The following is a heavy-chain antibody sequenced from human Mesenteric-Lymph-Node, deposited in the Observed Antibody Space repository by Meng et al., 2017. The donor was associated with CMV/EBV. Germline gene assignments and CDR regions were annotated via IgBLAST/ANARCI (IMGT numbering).Heavy chain of an antibody. CDR2: IYPGDSDT. J-gene: IGHJ4*02. D-gene: IGHD5-18*01. V-gene: IGHV5-51*01. CDR1: EYSFTSYW. CDR3: ARKRGYSSEADY. Sequence: CKGSEYSFTSYWIGWVRHMPGKGLEWMGIIYPGDSDTRYSPSFQGQVTISADKSISTAYLQWSSLKASDTAMYYCARKRGYSSEADYWGQGTLVTVSS.